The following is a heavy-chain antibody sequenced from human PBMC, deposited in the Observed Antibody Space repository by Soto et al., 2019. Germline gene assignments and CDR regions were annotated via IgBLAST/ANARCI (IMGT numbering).Heavy chain of an antibody. V-gene: IGHV3-23*01. J-gene: IGHJ3*02. CDR3: AKDQDYLLGSSAFHI. CDR1: GFTFSSYW. CDR2: ITSSGGST. Sequence: PGGSLRLSCAASGFTFSSYWMSWVRQAPGKGLEWVSGITSSGGSTYYADSVKGRFTISRDNSKNTLFLQMNSLRAEDTAVYYCAKDQDYLLGSSAFHIWGQGTMVTVSS. D-gene: IGHD3-16*01.